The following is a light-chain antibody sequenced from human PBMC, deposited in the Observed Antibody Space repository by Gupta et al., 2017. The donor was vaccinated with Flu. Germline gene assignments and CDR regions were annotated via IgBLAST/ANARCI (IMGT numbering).Light chain of an antibody. V-gene: IGKV1-5*03. J-gene: IGKJ3*01. CDR1: QSISNW. Sequence: DIQMTQSPSTLSASVGDRVTITCRASQSISNWLAWYQQKPGKAPNLLIYKASRSESGVPSRFSGSGSGTEFTLTIISLQPDDLATYYCQQYQSYSFTFGQGTKVQIK. CDR3: QQYQSYSFT. CDR2: KAS.